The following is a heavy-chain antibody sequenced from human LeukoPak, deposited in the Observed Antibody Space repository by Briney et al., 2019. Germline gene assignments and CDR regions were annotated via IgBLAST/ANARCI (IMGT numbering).Heavy chain of an antibody. Sequence: GASVKVSCKASGYTFTGYYMHWVRQAPGQGREWMGWSNPNRGGTNDAQKFQGRVTLTRDTSISAAYMELSRLRSDDTAVYYCARGLRDSSGYYQHSPFDIWGQGTMVTVSS. D-gene: IGHD3-22*01. V-gene: IGHV1-2*02. CDR2: SNPNRGGT. CDR3: ARGLRDSSGYYQHSPFDI. CDR1: GYTFTGYY. J-gene: IGHJ3*02.